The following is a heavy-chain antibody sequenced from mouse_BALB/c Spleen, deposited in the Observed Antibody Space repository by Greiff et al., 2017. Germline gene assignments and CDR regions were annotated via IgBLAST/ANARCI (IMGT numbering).Heavy chain of an antibody. V-gene: IGHV5-17*02. Sequence: EVKLVESGGGLVQPGGSRKLSCAASGFTFSSFGMHWVRQAPEKGLEWVAYISSGSSTIYYADTVKGRFTISRDNPKNTLFLQMTSLRSEDTAMYYCARSDYSGSSSYYAMDYWGQGTSVTVSS. CDR2: ISSGSSTI. CDR3: ARSDYSGSSSYYAMDY. CDR1: GFTFSSFG. D-gene: IGHD1-1*01. J-gene: IGHJ4*01.